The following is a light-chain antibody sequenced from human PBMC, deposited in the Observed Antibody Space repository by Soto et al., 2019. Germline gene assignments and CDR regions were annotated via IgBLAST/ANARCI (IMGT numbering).Light chain of an antibody. CDR3: QQYSSYWT. CDR1: QDLDNW. CDR2: RAS. Sequence: ASSLLANVGDRVTITCRASQDLDNWLAWYQQKPGKAPHLLIYRASTLKTGVPSRFSGFGSGTEYTLPINGLQPDDFATYYCQQYSSYWTFGQGTQVDIK. V-gene: IGKV1-5*03. J-gene: IGKJ1*01.